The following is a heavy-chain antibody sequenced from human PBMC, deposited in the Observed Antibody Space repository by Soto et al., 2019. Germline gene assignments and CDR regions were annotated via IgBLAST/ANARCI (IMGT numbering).Heavy chain of an antibody. V-gene: IGHV5-51*01. D-gene: IGHD6-25*01. CDR1: GYSFTNYW. J-gene: IGHJ4*02. CDR3: ARDSSASATSYSFDY. CDR2: IYPGDSDT. Sequence: GESLKISCKGSGYSFTNYWIGWVRQMPGNGLEWMGIIYPGDSDTRYSPSFQGQVTMATDTYASTVHMELSSLRSEDAAVYFCARDSSASATSYSFDYWGQGTLVTVSS.